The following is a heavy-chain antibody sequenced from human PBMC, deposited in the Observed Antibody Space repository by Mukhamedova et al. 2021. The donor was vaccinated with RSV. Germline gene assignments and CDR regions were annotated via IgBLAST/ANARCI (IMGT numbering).Heavy chain of an antibody. D-gene: IGHD3-9*01. CDR3: ASTYYDILTGNNYYYY. V-gene: IGHV1-69*01. Sequence: APGQGLEWMGGIIPIFGTANYAQKFQGRVTITADESTSTAYMELSSLRSEDTAVYYCASTYYDILTGNNYYYY. CDR2: IIPIFGTA. J-gene: IGHJ6*01.